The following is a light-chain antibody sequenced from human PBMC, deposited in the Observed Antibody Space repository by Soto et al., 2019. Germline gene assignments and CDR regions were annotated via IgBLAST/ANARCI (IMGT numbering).Light chain of an antibody. CDR1: QSVTSNY. Sequence: SVLTQSPGTLSLSPGERATLSCRASQSVTSNYLAWYQQKPGQAPRLIINDAFNRATGIPARFSGSGSGTDFTLTISGLEPEDFAVYYCQQYDNWPPLTFGGGTKVDIK. J-gene: IGKJ4*01. CDR3: QQYDNWPPLT. V-gene: IGKV3-11*01. CDR2: DAF.